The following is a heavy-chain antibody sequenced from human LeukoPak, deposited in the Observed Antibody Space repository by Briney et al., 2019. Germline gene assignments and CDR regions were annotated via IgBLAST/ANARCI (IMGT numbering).Heavy chain of an antibody. J-gene: IGHJ4*02. V-gene: IGHV4-34*01. CDR1: GVSFSGYY. CDR3: ARGRYSYGYARYGYYFDY. D-gene: IGHD5-18*01. Sequence: NPSETLSLTCAVYGVSFSGYYWSWIRQPPGKGLEWIGEINHSGSTNYNPSLKSRVTISVDTSKNQFSLKLSSVTAADTAVYYCARGRYSYGYARYGYYFDYWGQGTLVTVSS. CDR2: INHSGST.